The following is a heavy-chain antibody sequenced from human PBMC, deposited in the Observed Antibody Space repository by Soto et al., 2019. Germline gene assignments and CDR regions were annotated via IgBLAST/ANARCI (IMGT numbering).Heavy chain of an antibody. CDR1: GYTFSNYG. J-gene: IGHJ6*02. CDR2: ISGYNGNA. D-gene: IGHD6-19*01. CDR3: SRFIMVGGWFDPNYYHGMDV. Sequence: ASVKVSCKTSGYTFSNYGINWVRQAPGQGLEWMGWISGYNGNANYAQTVQGRVTMTTDTSTGTVYMELRSLKSDDTAIYYCSRFIMVGGWFDPNYYHGMDVWGQGTTVTVSS. V-gene: IGHV1-18*01.